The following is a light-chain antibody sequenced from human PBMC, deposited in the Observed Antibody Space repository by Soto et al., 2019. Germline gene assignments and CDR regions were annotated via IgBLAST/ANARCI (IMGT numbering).Light chain of an antibody. Sequence: DMQMTKAPSSLSASVGDRVTITCRASQSISSYLNWYQHKPGKAPKLLIYAASSLQSGVPSRFRGSGSGTDFTLTISSLQPEDFATYYCQQSDSTPYTFGQGTRREIK. V-gene: IGKV1-39*01. CDR2: AAS. J-gene: IGKJ2*01. CDR1: QSISSY. CDR3: QQSDSTPYT.